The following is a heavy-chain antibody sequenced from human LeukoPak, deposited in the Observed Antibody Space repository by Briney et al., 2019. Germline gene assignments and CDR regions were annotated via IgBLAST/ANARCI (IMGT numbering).Heavy chain of an antibody. V-gene: IGHV4-34*01. CDR2: INHSGST. CDR3: AGNIAARRVTDY. J-gene: IGHJ4*02. D-gene: IGHD6-6*01. CDR1: GGSFSGYY. Sequence: PSETLSLTCAVYGGSFSGYYWSWIRQPPGKGLEWIGEINHSGSTNYNPSLKSRVTISVDTSKNQFSLKLSSVTAADTAVYYCAGNIAARRVTDYWGQGTLVTVSS.